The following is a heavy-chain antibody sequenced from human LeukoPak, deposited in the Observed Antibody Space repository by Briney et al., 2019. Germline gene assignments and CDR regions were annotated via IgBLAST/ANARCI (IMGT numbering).Heavy chain of an antibody. Sequence: SETLSLTCTVSGGSISSGSYYWSWIRQPAGKGLEWIGRIYTSGSTNYNPSPKSRVTISVDTSKNQFSLKLSSVTAADTAVYYCARDSQDDPNWFDPWGQGTLVTVSS. J-gene: IGHJ5*02. CDR3: ARDSQDDPNWFDP. V-gene: IGHV4-61*02. CDR1: GGSISSGSYY. D-gene: IGHD2-15*01. CDR2: IYTSGST.